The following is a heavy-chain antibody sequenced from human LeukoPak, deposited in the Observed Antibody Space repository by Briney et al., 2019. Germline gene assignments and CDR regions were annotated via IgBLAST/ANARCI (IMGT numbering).Heavy chain of an antibody. CDR3: ARTYYYDSSGYYS. D-gene: IGHD3-22*01. CDR2: IYYSGST. Sequence: KPSETLSLTCTVSGGSISSYYWSWIRQPPGKGLEWIGYIYYSGSTNYNPSLKSRVTISVDTSKNQFSLKLSSVTAADTAVYYCARTYYYDSSGYYSWGQGTLVTVSS. CDR1: GGSISSYY. J-gene: IGHJ4*02. V-gene: IGHV4-59*01.